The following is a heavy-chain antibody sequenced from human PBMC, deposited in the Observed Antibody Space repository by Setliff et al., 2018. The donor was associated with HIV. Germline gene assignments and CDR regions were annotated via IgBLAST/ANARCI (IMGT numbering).Heavy chain of an antibody. CDR1: GDSVSNGRYY. CDR2: IYTSGST. V-gene: IGHV4-61*09. J-gene: IGHJ5*02. CDR3: TREKFGSGSSVPEVRLFDP. D-gene: IGHD6-25*01. Sequence: PSETLSLTCTVSGDSVSNGRYYWSWIRQPAGKGLEWIGHIYTSGSTDYNPSLKSRVTISVDTSKNQFSLRLRSVTAADTAVYFCTREKFGSGSSVPEVRLFDPWGQGTLVTVSS.